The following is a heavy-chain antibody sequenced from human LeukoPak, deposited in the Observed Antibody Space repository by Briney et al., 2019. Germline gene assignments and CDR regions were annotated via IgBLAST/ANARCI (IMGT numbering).Heavy chain of an antibody. CDR2: INLSGGST. CDR3: ARDLDYGEKSEDY. D-gene: IGHD4/OR15-4a*01. Sequence: GASVKVSCKASGFTFINYYMHGVRQAPGQGLEWLGIINLSGGSTHYPQKFQDRVTMTRDTSTSTVYVELSSLRSEDTAVYYCARDLDYGEKSEDYWGQGTLVTVSS. V-gene: IGHV1-46*01. J-gene: IGHJ4*02. CDR1: GFTFINYY.